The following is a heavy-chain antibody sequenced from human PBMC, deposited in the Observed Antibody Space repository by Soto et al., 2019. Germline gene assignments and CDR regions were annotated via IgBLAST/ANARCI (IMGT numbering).Heavy chain of an antibody. Sequence: PSETLSLTCTVSGGSISSGGYYWSWIRQHPGKGLEWIGYIYYSGSTYYNPSLKSRVTVSVDTSKNQFSLKLSSVTAADTAVYYCERAHSWIQLWKYFVYWGQGTLVTVYS. CDR3: ERAHSWIQLWKYFVY. D-gene: IGHD5-18*01. CDR1: GGSISSGGYY. CDR2: IYYSGST. J-gene: IGHJ4*02. V-gene: IGHV4-31*03.